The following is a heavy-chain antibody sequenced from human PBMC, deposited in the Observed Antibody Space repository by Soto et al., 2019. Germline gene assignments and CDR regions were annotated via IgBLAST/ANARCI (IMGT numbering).Heavy chain of an antibody. Sequence: QVQLVQSGAEVKKPGSSVKVSCKASGGTFSSYTISWVRQAPGQGLEWMGGIIPIFGTANYAQKFQGRVTITADESTSTAYMELSSLRSEDTAVYYCARPGGVVTASNWYFDLWGRGTLVTVSS. CDR2: IIPIFGTA. CDR1: GGTFSSYT. D-gene: IGHD2-21*02. V-gene: IGHV1-69*01. J-gene: IGHJ2*01. CDR3: ARPGGVVTASNWYFDL.